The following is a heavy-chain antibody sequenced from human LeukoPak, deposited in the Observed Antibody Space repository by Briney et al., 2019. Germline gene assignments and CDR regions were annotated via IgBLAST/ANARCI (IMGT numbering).Heavy chain of an antibody. D-gene: IGHD2-2*01. V-gene: IGHV4-31*03. J-gene: IGHJ6*02. CDR3: AREDCSSTSCYGSMDV. CDR1: GGSISSGGYY. Sequence: SETLSLTCTVSGGSISSGGYYWSWIRQHPGTGLEWIGYIYYSGSTYYNPSLKSRVTISVDTSKNQFSLKLSSVTAADTAVYYCAREDCSSTSCYGSMDVWGQGTTVTVSS. CDR2: IYYSGST.